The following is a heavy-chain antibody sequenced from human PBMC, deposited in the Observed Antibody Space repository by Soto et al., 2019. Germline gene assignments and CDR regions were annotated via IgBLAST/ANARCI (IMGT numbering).Heavy chain of an antibody. D-gene: IGHD1-26*01. Sequence: QVQLQESGPGLVKPSETLSLTCAVSGGSISISNWWSWVRQTPGKGLEWIGQIHHSGSTNYSPSLTPRVNISVDKSKNHFSLKMNSVTAADTAVYYCARGGYYFYMDVWGKGTTVTVSS. CDR1: GGSISISNW. CDR3: ARGGYYFYMDV. CDR2: IHHSGST. J-gene: IGHJ6*03. V-gene: IGHV4-4*02.